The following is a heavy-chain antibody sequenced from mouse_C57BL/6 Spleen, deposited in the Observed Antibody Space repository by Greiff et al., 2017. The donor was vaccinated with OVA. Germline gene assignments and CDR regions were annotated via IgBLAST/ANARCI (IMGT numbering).Heavy chain of an antibody. Sequence: EVKVVESGGGLVKPGGSLKLSCAASGFTFSSYTMSWVRQTPEKRLEWVATISGGGGNTYYPDSVKGRFTISRDNAKNTLYLQISSLRSEDTALYYCAGLTTVVAGDYFDYWGQGTTLTVSS. CDR2: ISGGGGNT. CDR3: AGLTTVVAGDYFDY. V-gene: IGHV5-9*01. D-gene: IGHD1-1*01. CDR1: GFTFSSYT. J-gene: IGHJ2*01.